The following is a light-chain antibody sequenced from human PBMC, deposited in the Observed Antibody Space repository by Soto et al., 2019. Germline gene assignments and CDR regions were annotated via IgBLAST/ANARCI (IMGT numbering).Light chain of an antibody. Sequence: EIVLTQSPGTLSLSPGDRATNSCRASQRVSSIDFAMYQQKRGKASRLLIYGVYSRATGIPDRFSGSGSGTDFTLTMSRLETEDSAVYYCEQYGSSPRTFGQGTKVELK. V-gene: IGKV3-20*01. J-gene: IGKJ1*01. CDR2: GVY. CDR3: EQYGSSPRT. CDR1: QRVSSID.